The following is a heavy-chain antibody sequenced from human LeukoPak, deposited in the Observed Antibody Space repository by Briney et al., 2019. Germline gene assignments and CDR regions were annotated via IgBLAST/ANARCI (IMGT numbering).Heavy chain of an antibody. D-gene: IGHD5-18*01. CDR2: INHSGST. CDR1: GGSFSGYY. V-gene: IGHV4-34*01. CDR3: ARAPRVKRYSYGWFYFDY. J-gene: IGHJ4*02. Sequence: PSETLSLTCAVYGGSFSGYYWSWIRQPPGKGLEWIGEINHSGSTNYNPSLKSRVTISVDTSKNQFSLKLSSVTAADTAVYYCARAPRVKRYSYGWFYFDYWGQGTLVTVSS.